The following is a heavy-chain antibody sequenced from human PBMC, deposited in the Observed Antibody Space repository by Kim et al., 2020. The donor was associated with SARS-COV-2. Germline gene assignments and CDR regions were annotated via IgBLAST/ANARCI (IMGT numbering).Heavy chain of an antibody. CDR3: ARDGCWGSGGSCYAALDP. J-gene: IGHJ5*02. CDR1: GGSISSYY. Sequence: SETLSLTCTVSGGSISSYYWSWIRQPPGKGLEWIGYIYYSGSTNYNPSLKSRVTISVDTSKNQFSLKLSSVTAADTAVYYCARDGCWGSGGSCYAALDP. CDR2: IYYSGST. V-gene: IGHV4-59*01. D-gene: IGHD2-15*01.